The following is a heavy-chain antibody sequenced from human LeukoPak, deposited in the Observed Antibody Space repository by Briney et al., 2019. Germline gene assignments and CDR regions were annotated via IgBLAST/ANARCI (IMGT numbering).Heavy chain of an antibody. CDR2: ISGSGGST. J-gene: IGHJ6*02. Sequence: GASLRLSCAASGFTFSSYAMSWVRQAPGKGLEWVSAISGSGGSTYYADSVKGRFTISRDNSKNTLYLQMNGLRADDTAVYYCAKMDARTTAMRAMDVWGQGTTVTVS. CDR1: GFTFSSYA. V-gene: IGHV3-23*01. D-gene: IGHD5-18*01. CDR3: AKMDARTTAMRAMDV.